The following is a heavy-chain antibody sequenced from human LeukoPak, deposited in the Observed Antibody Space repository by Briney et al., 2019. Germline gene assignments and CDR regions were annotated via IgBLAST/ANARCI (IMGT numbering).Heavy chain of an antibody. J-gene: IGHJ4*02. V-gene: IGHV3-48*02. CDR3: ARDRDHSNNWYIFLDY. D-gene: IGHD6-13*01. Sequence: PGGSLRLSCAASGFSFSSYDMNWVRQAPGKGLEWVSSIGSSSNTIYYADSVKGRFTISRDNARNSLYLQMNSLRDEDTAVYYCARDRDHSNNWYIFLDYWGQGTLGTVSS. CDR2: IGSSSNTI. CDR1: GFSFSSYD.